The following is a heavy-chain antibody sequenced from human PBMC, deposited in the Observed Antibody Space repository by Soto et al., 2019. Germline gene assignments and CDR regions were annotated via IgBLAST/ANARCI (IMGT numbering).Heavy chain of an antibody. V-gene: IGHV3-23*01. J-gene: IGHJ6*03. CDR2: ISGSGGST. CDR1: GFTFSSYA. Sequence: GGSLRLSCAASGFTFSSYAMSWVRQAPGKGLEWVSAISGSGGSTYYADSVKGRFTISRDNSKNTLYLQMNSLRAEDTAVYYCAKAAYGSGSYHHYYYYYYMDVWGKGTTVTVSS. D-gene: IGHD3-10*01. CDR3: AKAAYGSGSYHHYYYYYYMDV.